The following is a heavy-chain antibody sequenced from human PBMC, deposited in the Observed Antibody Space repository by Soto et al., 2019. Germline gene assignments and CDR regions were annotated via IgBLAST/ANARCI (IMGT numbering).Heavy chain of an antibody. V-gene: IGHV4-39*01. CDR2: IYYGGST. Sequence: PSETLSLTCTVSGDSISRSSYFWGWIRQPPGRGLEWIGSIYYGGSTYYNPSLKSRVTISVDTSKNQFTLRLSSVSAADTAVYYCARRDHSNSRGWFDPWGPGTLVTVSS. CDR1: GDSISRSSYF. D-gene: IGHD4-4*01. CDR3: ARRDHSNSRGWFDP. J-gene: IGHJ5*02.